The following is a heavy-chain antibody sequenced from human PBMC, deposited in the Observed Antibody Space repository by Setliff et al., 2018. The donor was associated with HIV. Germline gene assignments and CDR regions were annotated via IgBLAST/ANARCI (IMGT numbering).Heavy chain of an antibody. V-gene: IGHV4-31*03. J-gene: IGHJ1*01. CDR1: GGSISSGGYY. Sequence: SETLSLTCTVSGGSISSGGYYWSWIRQHPGKGLEWIGYIYYSGSTYYNPSLKSRVTISVDTSKNQFSLKLRSVTAADTAVYYCAREAEQDYDVVTETLVEGAYTQFWGQGSLVTVSS. D-gene: IGHD3-9*01. CDR2: IYYSGST. CDR3: AREAEQDYDVVTETLVEGAYTQF.